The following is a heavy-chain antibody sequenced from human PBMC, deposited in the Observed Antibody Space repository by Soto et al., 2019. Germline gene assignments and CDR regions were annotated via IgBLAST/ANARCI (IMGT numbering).Heavy chain of an antibody. CDR3: ARDMASCYLCYYYYGMDV. Sequence: PSQTLSLTCAISGDSVSSNSAAWNWIRQSPSRGLEWLGRTYYRSKWYNDYAVSVKSRITINPDTSKNQFSLQLNSVTPEDTAVYYCARDMASCYLCYYYYGMDVWGQGTTVTVS. CDR1: GDSVSSNSAA. J-gene: IGHJ6*02. V-gene: IGHV6-1*01. D-gene: IGHD2-2*01. CDR2: TYYRSKWYN.